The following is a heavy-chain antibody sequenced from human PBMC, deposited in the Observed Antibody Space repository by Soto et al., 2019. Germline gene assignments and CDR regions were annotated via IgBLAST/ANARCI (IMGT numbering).Heavy chain of an antibody. CDR3: ARGDIVVVVAATRGWFEP. D-gene: IGHD2-15*01. V-gene: IGHV1-2*04. Sequence: ASVKVSCKASGYTFTGYYMHWVRQAPGQGLEWMGWINPNSGGTNYAQKFQGWVTMTRDTSISTAYMELSRLRSDDTAVYYCARGDIVVVVAATRGWFEPWGQGTLVTVSS. CDR2: INPNSGGT. CDR1: GYTFTGYY. J-gene: IGHJ5*02.